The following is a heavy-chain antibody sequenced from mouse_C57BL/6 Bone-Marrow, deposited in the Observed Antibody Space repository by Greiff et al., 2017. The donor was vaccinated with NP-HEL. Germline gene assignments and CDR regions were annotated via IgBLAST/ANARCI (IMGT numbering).Heavy chain of an antibody. CDR1: GYTFTSYG. Sequence: QVQLKQSGAELARPGASVKLSCKASGYTFTSYGISWVKQRTGQGLEWIGEIYPRSGNTYYNEKFKGKATLTADKSSSTAYMELRRLTSEDSAVYFCARAFSWFAYWGQGTLVTVSA. CDR2: IYPRSGNT. CDR3: ARAFSWFAY. V-gene: IGHV1-81*01. J-gene: IGHJ3*01.